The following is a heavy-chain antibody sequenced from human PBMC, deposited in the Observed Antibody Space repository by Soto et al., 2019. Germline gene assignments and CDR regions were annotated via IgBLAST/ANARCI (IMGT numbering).Heavy chain of an antibody. CDR3: ARGDTVVVPAPEYYFDY. CDR2: INHSGST. J-gene: IGHJ4*02. Sequence: SETLSLTCAVYGGSFSGYYWSWIRQPPGKGLEWIGEINHSGSTNYNPSLKSRVTISVDTSKNQFSLKLSSVTAADTAVYYCARGDTVVVPAPEYYFDYWGQGTLVTVSS. V-gene: IGHV4-34*01. D-gene: IGHD2-2*01. CDR1: GGSFSGYY.